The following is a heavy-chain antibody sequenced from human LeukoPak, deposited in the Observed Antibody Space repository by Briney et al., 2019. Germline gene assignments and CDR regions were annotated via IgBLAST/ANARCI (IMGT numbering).Heavy chain of an antibody. CDR1: GFTFSYYV. Sequence: PGGSLRLSCAASGFTFSYYVMHWVRQAPGKGLEYVSDISSDGGSTYYAKSVKGRFTISRENSKNMLYLQMGSLRAEDMAVYYCARWFSTSYDAFYIWGQGTMVTVSS. CDR2: ISSDGGST. J-gene: IGHJ3*02. D-gene: IGHD6-6*01. V-gene: IGHV3-64*01. CDR3: ARWFSTSYDAFYI.